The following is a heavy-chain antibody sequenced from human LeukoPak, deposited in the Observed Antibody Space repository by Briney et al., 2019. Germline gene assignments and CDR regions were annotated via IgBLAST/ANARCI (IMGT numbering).Heavy chain of an antibody. V-gene: IGHV5-51*01. CDR2: IYPGDSDT. CDR3: ARLPRELHFDY. D-gene: IGHD1-26*01. J-gene: IGHJ4*02. CDR1: GSGFTSYW. Sequence: GASLQISCKGSGSGFTSYWIGWVRPLPGKGLEWMGIIYPGDSDTRYSPSFQGQVTISADKSISTAYLQWSSLKASDTAMYYCARLPRELHFDYWGQGTLVTVSS.